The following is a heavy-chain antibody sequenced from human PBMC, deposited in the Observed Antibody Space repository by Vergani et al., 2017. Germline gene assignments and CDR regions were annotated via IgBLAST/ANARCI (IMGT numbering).Heavy chain of an antibody. J-gene: IGHJ4*02. CDR3: AKGYSYGSRDY. CDR2: INHSGST. D-gene: IGHD5-18*01. CDR1: GGSFSGYY. V-gene: IGHV4-34*01. Sequence: QVQLQQWGAGLLKPSETLSLTCAVYGGSFSGYYWSWIRQPPGKGLEWIGEINHSGSTNYNPSLKSRVTISVDTSKNQFSLKLSPVTAADTAVYYCAKGYSYGSRDYWGQGTLVTVSS.